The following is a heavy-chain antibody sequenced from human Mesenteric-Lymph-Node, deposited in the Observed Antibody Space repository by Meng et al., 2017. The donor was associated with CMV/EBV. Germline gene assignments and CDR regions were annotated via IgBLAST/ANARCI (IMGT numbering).Heavy chain of an antibody. J-gene: IGHJ4*02. CDR2: IYYSEST. V-gene: IGHV4-39*07. D-gene: IGHD3-22*01. CDR3: ARDGDYYDSSGYNPFDY. CDR1: GGSIRSSSYY. Sequence: QLQLQESGPGLVKPSETLSLTCTVSGGSIRSSSYYWGWIRQPPGKGLAWIGSIYYSESTYYNPSLKSRVTISVDTSKNQFSLKLSSVTAADTAVYYCARDGDYYDSSGYNPFDYWGQGTLVTVSS.